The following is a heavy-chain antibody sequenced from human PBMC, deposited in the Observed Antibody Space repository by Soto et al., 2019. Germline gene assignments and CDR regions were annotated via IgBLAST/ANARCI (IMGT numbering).Heavy chain of an antibody. CDR2: ISYDGSNK. Sequence: PGGSLRLSCAASGLTFISYAMHWGRQAPGKGLEWVAVISYDGSNKYYADSVKGRFTISRDNSKNTLYLQMNSLRAEDTAVYYCARGPFWRIDYWGQGTLVTVSS. CDR3: ARGPFWRIDY. J-gene: IGHJ4*02. V-gene: IGHV3-30-3*01. CDR1: GLTFISYA. D-gene: IGHD3-3*01.